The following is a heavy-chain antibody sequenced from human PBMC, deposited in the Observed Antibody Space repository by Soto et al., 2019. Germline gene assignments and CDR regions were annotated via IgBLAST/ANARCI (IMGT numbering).Heavy chain of an antibody. CDR1: DDSLSSTSYY. J-gene: IGHJ1*01. D-gene: IGHD2-2*01. Sequence: QVQLQESGPGLVKPSVTLSLICSVSDDSLSSTSYYWSWIRQPPGKGLEWIGFVHFSGSIHYNASLKSRATISVDTSRKQISLKMTSLTAADTAVYCCGRGGDAHKMGRHWGQGTLVTVSS. CDR2: VHFSGSI. CDR3: GRGGDAHKMGRH. V-gene: IGHV4-61*01.